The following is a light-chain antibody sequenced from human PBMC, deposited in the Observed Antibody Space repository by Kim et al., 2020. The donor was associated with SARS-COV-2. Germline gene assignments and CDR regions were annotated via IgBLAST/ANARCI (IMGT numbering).Light chain of an antibody. CDR2: GAS. V-gene: IGKV3-15*01. Sequence: GSPGERASLSCRASQSVSSNLAWYQRKPGQAPRLLSNGASTRATGIPARFSGSGSGTEFTLTISSLQSEDFAVYYCQQYNNWPLTFGGGTKVDIK. CDR1: QSVSSN. J-gene: IGKJ4*01. CDR3: QQYNNWPLT.